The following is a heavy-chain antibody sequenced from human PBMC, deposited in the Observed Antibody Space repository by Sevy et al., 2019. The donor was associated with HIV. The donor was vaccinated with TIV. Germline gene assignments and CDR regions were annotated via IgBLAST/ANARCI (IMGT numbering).Heavy chain of an antibody. Sequence: GGSLRLSCAASGFTFSSYAMSWVRQAPGKGLEWVSAISGSGASTYCADSVKGRFTISRDNSKNTLYLQMNSLRAEDTAVYYCAKEAHGYNYDSSGSFDHWGQGTLVTVSS. J-gene: IGHJ4*02. CDR2: ISGSGAST. V-gene: IGHV3-23*01. CDR3: AKEAHGYNYDSSGSFDH. D-gene: IGHD3-22*01. CDR1: GFTFSSYA.